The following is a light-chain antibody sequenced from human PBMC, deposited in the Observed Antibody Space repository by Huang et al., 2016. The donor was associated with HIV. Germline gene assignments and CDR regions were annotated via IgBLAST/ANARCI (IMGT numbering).Light chain of an antibody. CDR2: GAT. V-gene: IGKV3-15*01. CDR3: QQYNNWPPNT. J-gene: IGKJ2*01. Sequence: EIVMTQSPATLSVSPGERATLSCRASHSVSTNLAWYQHRPGQAPRLLIHGATTRATDIPARFSGSGSGTEFTLTISPPQSEDFAVYYCQQYNNWPPNTFGQGTKLEIK. CDR1: HSVSTN.